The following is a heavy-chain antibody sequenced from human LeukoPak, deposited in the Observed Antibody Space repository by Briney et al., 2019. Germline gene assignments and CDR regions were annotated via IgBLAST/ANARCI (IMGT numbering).Heavy chain of an antibody. CDR1: GVSISSSNSY. CDR3: ARADYGSGSYYVADYYYMDV. V-gene: IGHV4-61*01. CDR2: IYYSGST. Sequence: SETLSLTCTVSGVSISSSNSYWSWIRQPPGKGLEWIGYIYYSGSTNYNPSLKSRVTISVDTSKNQFSLKLSSVTAADTAVYYCARADYGSGSYYVADYYYMDVWGKGTTVTISS. D-gene: IGHD3-10*01. J-gene: IGHJ6*03.